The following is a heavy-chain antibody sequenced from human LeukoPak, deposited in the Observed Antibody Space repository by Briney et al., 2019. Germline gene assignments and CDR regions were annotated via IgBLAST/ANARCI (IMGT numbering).Heavy chain of an antibody. J-gene: IGHJ3*02. CDR1: GASISTYY. CDR3: AKGRDAYDM. D-gene: IGHD5-24*01. V-gene: IGHV4-59*01. Sequence: SETLSLTCTVSGASISTYYWSWIRQPPGKGLEWIGYVYYSGSTNYNPSLKSRVTISVDTSKNQFSLKLSSVTAADTAVYYCAKGRDAYDMWGQGTMVTVSS. CDR2: VYYSGST.